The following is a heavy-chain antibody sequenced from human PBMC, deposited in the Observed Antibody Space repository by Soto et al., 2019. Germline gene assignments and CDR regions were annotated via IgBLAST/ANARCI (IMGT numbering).Heavy chain of an antibody. CDR2: IFHSGIT. Sequence: SETLSLTCTVSGGSFSNDYWTWIRQSPGKGLEWIGYIFHSGITDYNPSLQSRVTISIDTSRNHFSLNLTSVTAADTAVYYCARDRYFYDSRGYYGTLDSWGQGTLVTAPQ. CDR3: ARDRYFYDSRGYYGTLDS. J-gene: IGHJ4*02. V-gene: IGHV4-59*01. D-gene: IGHD3-22*01. CDR1: GGSFSNDY.